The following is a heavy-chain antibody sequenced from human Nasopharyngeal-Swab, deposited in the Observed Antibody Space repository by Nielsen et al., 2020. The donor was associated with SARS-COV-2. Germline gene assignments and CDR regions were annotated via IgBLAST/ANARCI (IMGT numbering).Heavy chain of an antibody. CDR2: VVPEDGEP. Sequence: ASVQVSCKVSGYTLTVLPIHWVRQAPGKGLEWMGTVVPEDGEPIYAQNFQGRVTMTEDTSTYTAYLEPSSLRSEDTAVYYCASEGSGVFGVVIYAFDIWGPGTLVTVSS. V-gene: IGHV1-24*01. CDR3: ASEGSGVFGVVIYAFDI. CDR1: GYTLTVLP. D-gene: IGHD3-3*01. J-gene: IGHJ3*02.